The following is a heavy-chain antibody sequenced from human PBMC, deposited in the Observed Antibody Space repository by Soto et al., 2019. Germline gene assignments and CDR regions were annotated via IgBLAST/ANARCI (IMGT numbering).Heavy chain of an antibody. CDR2: ISSSSNTR. CDR3: AREGPGLLRNAFDI. V-gene: IGHV3-48*02. Sequence: GGSLRLSCAASGFTLSSYSMNWVRQAPGKGLEWVSYISSSSNTRYYADSVKGRFTISRDNAKSSLYLQMNSLRDGDTAVYYCAREGPGLLRNAFDIWGQGTMVTVSS. J-gene: IGHJ3*02. CDR1: GFTLSSYS. D-gene: IGHD3-22*01.